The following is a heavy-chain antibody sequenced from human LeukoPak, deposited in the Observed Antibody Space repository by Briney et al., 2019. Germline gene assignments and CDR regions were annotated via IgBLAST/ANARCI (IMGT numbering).Heavy chain of an antibody. J-gene: IGHJ6*02. V-gene: IGHV3-23*01. Sequence: GGSLRLSCTASGFTFSSCAMTWVRQAPGKGLEWVSAISTSGGSTYYADSVKGRFTISRDNSKNTLYLQINSLRAEDTAVYYCAKLGLRYFDWLLYGQYYYYYYGMDVWGQGTTVTVSS. CDR2: ISTSGGST. CDR3: AKLGLRYFDWLLYGQYYYYYYGMDV. D-gene: IGHD3-9*01. CDR1: GFTFSSCA.